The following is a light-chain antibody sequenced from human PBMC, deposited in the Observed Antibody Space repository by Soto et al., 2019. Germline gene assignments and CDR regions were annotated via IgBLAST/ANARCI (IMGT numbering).Light chain of an antibody. CDR3: QQRSSWPPWT. V-gene: IGKV3-11*01. J-gene: IGKJ1*01. CDR2: DAS. Sequence: EIVLTQSPATLSLSPGERVTLSCRASQSVSSYLAWYQQKPGQAPRLLIYDASNRATGIPARFSGRGSGTDFTLTISSLEPEDFAVYYCQQRSSWPPWTFGQGTKVEIK. CDR1: QSVSSY.